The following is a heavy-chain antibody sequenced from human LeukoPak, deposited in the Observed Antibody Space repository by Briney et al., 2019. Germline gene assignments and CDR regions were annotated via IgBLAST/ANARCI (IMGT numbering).Heavy chain of an antibody. D-gene: IGHD1-14*01. Sequence: GGSLRLSCAASGFTFSSYSMNWVRQAPGKGLEWVSSISSSSSYIYYADSGKGRFTISRDNAKDSLYLQMNSLRAEDTAVYYCATDPDTPQAFDIWGQGTMVTVSS. CDR3: ATDPDTPQAFDI. CDR2: ISSSSSYI. J-gene: IGHJ3*02. CDR1: GFTFSSYS. V-gene: IGHV3-21*01.